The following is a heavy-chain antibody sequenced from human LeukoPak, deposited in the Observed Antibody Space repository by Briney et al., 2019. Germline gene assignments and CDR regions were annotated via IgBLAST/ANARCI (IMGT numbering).Heavy chain of an antibody. CDR1: GFTFSSYA. CDR2: ISGSGGIT. CDR3: AKAPYNSGTYYIYYFDS. V-gene: IGHV3-23*01. D-gene: IGHD3-10*01. Sequence: GGSLRLSCAASGFTFSSYAISWVRQAPGKGLEWVSAISGSGGITYYADSVKGRFTISRDNSKNTLYLQMNSLRAEDTAVYYCAKAPYNSGTYYIYYFDSWGQGTLVTVSP. J-gene: IGHJ4*02.